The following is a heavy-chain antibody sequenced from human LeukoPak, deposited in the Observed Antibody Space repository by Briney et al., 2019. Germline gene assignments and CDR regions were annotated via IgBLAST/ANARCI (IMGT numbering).Heavy chain of an antibody. J-gene: IGHJ4*02. CDR1: GFTFSNCD. Sequence: GRSLRLSCAASGFTFSNCDMHWVRQAPGKGLEWVAVISYDGSNKYYADSVKGRFTISRDNSKNTLYLQMNSLRADDKAVYFCAREPNVYFDYWGQGTLVTVSS. CDR2: ISYDGSNK. CDR3: AREPNVYFDY. V-gene: IGHV3-30*03.